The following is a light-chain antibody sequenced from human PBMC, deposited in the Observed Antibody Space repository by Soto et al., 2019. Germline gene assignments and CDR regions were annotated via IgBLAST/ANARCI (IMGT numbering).Light chain of an antibody. CDR3: MQAQETPYT. V-gene: IGKV2-28*01. J-gene: IGKJ2*01. CDR2: LGS. Sequence: DVVVTQSPLSLPVTPGEPASISCRSSQSLLHSTGYNSLDWYLQKPGQSPQLLIYLGSNRASGVPDRLSGSGSGTDFTLRISRVEAAEVGVYYCMQAQETPYTFGQGTKLEIK. CDR1: QSLLHSTGYNS.